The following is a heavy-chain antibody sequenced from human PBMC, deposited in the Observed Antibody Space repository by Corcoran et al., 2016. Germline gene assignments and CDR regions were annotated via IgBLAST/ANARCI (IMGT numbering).Heavy chain of an antibody. CDR3: ARGHHPQAWFDY. CDR1: GGSISSDY. J-gene: IGHJ4*02. V-gene: IGHV4-4*07. CDR2: IYTSGST. Sequence: QVQLQESGPGLVKPSETLSLTSTVSGGSISSDYWSWIRQPAGKGLEWIGGIYTSGSTNYNPSLKSRVTISVDTSKNQFSLKLSSVTAADTAVYYGARGHHPQAWFDYWGQGTLVTVSS.